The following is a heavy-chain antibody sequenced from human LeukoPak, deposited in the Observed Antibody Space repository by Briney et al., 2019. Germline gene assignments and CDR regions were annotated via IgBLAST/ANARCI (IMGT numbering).Heavy chain of an antibody. V-gene: IGHV4-34*01. CDR1: GGSFSGYY. CDR3: ARSPNCSSTSCYPDIDY. Sequence: PSETLSLTCAVYGGSFSGYYWSWIRQPPGKGLEWIGEINHSGSTNYNPSLKSRVTISVDTSKNQFSLKLSSVTAADTAVYYCARSPNCSSTSCYPDIDYWGQGTLVTVSS. D-gene: IGHD2-2*01. J-gene: IGHJ4*02. CDR2: INHSGST.